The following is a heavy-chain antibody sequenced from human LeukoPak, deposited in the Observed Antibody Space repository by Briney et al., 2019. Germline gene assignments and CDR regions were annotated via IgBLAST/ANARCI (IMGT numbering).Heavy chain of an antibody. CDR1: GYTFTDYY. V-gene: IGHV1-2*02. CDR3: ARTKNLYPGWFDP. J-gene: IGHJ5*02. D-gene: IGHD1-14*01. CDR2: INPNSGGT. Sequence: ASVKVSCKASGYTFTDYYMHWVRQAPGQGLEWMGWINPNSGGTNYAQKFQGRVTMTRDTSISTAYMELSRLRSDDTAVYYCARTKNLYPGWFDPWGQGTLVTVSS.